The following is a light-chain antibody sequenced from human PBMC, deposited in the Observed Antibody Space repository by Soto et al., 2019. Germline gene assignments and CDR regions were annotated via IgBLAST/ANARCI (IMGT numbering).Light chain of an antibody. Sequence: EVVLTQSPVTLSVSPGERATLSCRASQSVSNNLAWYQQKPGQAPRLLIYGASTRATGIPARFSGSVSGTEFTLTISSLQSEDFAVYYCQQYNNWYIFGQGTKLEIK. V-gene: IGKV3-15*01. J-gene: IGKJ2*01. CDR3: QQYNNWYI. CDR2: GAS. CDR1: QSVSNN.